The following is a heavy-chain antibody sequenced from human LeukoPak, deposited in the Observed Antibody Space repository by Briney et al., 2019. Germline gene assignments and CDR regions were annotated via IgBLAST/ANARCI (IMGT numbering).Heavy chain of an antibody. Sequence: GGSLRLSCAASGFTFSSYTMNWVRQAPGKGLEWVSSISSSSTYINYADSVKGRFTISRDNSKNTLYLQMNSLRAEDTAVYYCAKDRRGYSGYDYQQEYYFDYWGPGNPGHRLL. CDR3: AKDRRGYSGYDYQQEYYFDY. J-gene: IGHJ4*02. V-gene: IGHV3-21*04. CDR2: ISSSSTYI. CDR1: GFTFSSYT. D-gene: IGHD5-12*01.